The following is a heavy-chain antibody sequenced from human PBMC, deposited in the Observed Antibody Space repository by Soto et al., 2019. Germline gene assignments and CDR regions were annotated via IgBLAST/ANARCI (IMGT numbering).Heavy chain of an antibody. V-gene: IGHV3-23*01. J-gene: IGHJ4*02. D-gene: IGHD1-26*01. Sequence: EVQLLESGGGLVQPGGSLRLSCAASGFTFSSYAMNWVRQAPGKGLEWVSTISGSGDSTYYADSVKGRFTISRDNSKNPLNLRMNSLRAEDTAVYYCAKRGSGTYYIDWGQGTLVTVSS. CDR3: AKRGSGTYYID. CDR2: ISGSGDST. CDR1: GFTFSSYA.